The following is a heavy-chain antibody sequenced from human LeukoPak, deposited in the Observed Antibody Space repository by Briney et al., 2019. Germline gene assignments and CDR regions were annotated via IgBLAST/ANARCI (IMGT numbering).Heavy chain of an antibody. CDR2: ISSGGDTR. Sequence: GGSLRLSCAASGFTFSDYSMSWIRQAPGKGLEWVSYISSGGDTRYYTDSVKGRFTISRDNAKNSLYLQMNSLRAEDTAVYYCARRGYSSKFFDHWRKETLVSVST. CDR3: ARRGYSSKFFDH. V-gene: IGHV3-11*01. D-gene: IGHD5-18*01. J-gene: IGHJ4*02. CDR1: GFTFSDYS.